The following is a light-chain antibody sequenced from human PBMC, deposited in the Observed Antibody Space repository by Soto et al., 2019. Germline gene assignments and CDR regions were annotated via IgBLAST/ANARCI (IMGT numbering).Light chain of an antibody. J-gene: IGKJ4*01. CDR2: GAS. V-gene: IGKV1-9*01. CDR1: QGISTF. Sequence: IQLTQSPSSLSPSVGDRVTITCRASQGISTFLAWYQQQPGKAPKLLIYGASTLQGWVQLRFRGSGSGTDFTLTISSLQPEDVATYYCQHFNSYPLTFGGGTKVEIK. CDR3: QHFNSYPLT.